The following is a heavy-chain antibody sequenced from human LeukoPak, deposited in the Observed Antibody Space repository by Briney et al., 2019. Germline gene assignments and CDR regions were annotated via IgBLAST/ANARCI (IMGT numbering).Heavy chain of an antibody. CDR1: GFTFSSYG. J-gene: IGHJ4*02. V-gene: IGHV3-49*04. D-gene: IGHD3-22*01. CDR2: IRSRAYGVTT. Sequence: TGRSLRLSCAASGFTFSSYGMHWVRQAPGKGLECVGFIRSRAYGVTTEYAASVKGRFTISRDDSKSIAYLQINSLKTEGTAVYYCQTYYYDSSGYYYIDQWGQGTLVTVSS. CDR3: QTYYYDSSGYYYIDQ.